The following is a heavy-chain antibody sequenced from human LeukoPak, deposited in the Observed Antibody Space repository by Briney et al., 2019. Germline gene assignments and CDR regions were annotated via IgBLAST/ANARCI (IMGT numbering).Heavy chain of an antibody. Sequence: SETLSLTCTVSGGSISNYYWTWIRQSPGKGLEWIASISSAGKTNNNPSLQSRVTISLDTSNHQLSLKMTSAISADTAVYYCARGHIAPQRQFIARRGLRTVSRFDPWGRGTLVIVSA. CDR1: GGSISNYY. CDR2: ISSAGKT. J-gene: IGHJ5*02. V-gene: IGHV4-59*01. CDR3: ARGHIAPQRQFIARRGLRTVSRFDP. D-gene: IGHD6-6*01.